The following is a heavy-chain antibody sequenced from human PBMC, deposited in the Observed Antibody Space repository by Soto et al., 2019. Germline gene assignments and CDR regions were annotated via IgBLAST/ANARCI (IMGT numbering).Heavy chain of an antibody. CDR3: ARGAEAVAGVFDS. CDR1: GGSIRSYY. D-gene: IGHD6-13*01. V-gene: IGHV4-59*01. CDR2: IYYSGYT. J-gene: IGHJ4*02. Sequence: QVQLQESGPGLVKPSETLSLTCTVSGGSIRSYYWSWIRQPPGKGLEWIGFIYYSGYTDYNPSLKIRVTISVDTSKNQFSLKLSAVTAADTAMYYCARGAEAVAGVFDSWGQGTLVTVSS.